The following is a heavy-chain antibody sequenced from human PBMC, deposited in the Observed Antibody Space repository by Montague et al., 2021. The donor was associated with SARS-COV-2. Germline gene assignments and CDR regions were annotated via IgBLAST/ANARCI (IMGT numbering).Heavy chain of an antibody. Sequence: SETLSLTCTVSGGSISSSSYFWGWIRQPPGKGLEWIGSIYYSGSTXYKPSLKSRVTISVDTSKNQFSLKLSSVTAADTAVFYCARKTSRGLTIFGVVTASYCWDYWGQGTLVTVSS. CDR3: ARKTSRGLTIFGVVTASYCWDY. D-gene: IGHD3-3*01. CDR1: GGSISSSSYF. J-gene: IGHJ4*02. V-gene: IGHV4-39*01. CDR2: IYYSGST.